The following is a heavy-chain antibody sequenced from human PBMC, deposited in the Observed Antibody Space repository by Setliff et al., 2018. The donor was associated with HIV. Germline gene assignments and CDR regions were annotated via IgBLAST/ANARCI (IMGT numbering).Heavy chain of an antibody. CDR3: ARSRHCGSDCHFDY. CDR2: ISSSGSP. D-gene: IGHD2-21*02. Sequence: SETLSLTCTVSGGSINSYWWSWFRQPAGKGLEWIGRISSSGSPNYNPSLESRVTMSVDTSKNQFSLKLRSVTATDTAVYSCARSRHCGSDCHFDYSGQGTLVTVSS. CDR1: GGSINSYW. J-gene: IGHJ4*02. V-gene: IGHV4-4*07.